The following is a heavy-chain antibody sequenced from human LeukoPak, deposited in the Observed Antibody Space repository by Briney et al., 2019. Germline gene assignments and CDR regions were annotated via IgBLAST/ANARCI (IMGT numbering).Heavy chain of an antibody. J-gene: IGHJ5*02. D-gene: IGHD6-13*01. CDR3: AKGQQLVRSGWFDP. CDR1: GFTFSNSA. CDR2: ISGSGSST. V-gene: IGHV3-23*01. Sequence: GGSLRLSCAASGFTFSNSAMSWVRQAPGKGLEWVSAISGSGSSTYYADSVKGRFTISRDNSKNTLYLQMNSLRAEDTAVYYCAKGQQLVRSGWFDPWGQGTLVTVSS.